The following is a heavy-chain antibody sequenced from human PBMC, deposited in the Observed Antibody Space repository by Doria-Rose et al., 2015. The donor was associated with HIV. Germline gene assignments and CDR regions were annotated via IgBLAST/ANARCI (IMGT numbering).Heavy chain of an antibody. CDR3: ARIKSSRWYRKYYFDF. V-gene: IGHV2-26*01. D-gene: IGHD6-13*01. Sequence: QITLKECGPVLVKPTETLTLTCTVSGVSLSSPGMGVSWIRQPPGKALEWLANMFSDDERSHKTSLKSRLTISRGTSKSQVVLTMTDMDPVDTATYYCARIKSSRWYRKYYFDFWGQGTLVIVSA. CDR1: GVSLSSPGMG. J-gene: IGHJ4*02. CDR2: MFSDDER.